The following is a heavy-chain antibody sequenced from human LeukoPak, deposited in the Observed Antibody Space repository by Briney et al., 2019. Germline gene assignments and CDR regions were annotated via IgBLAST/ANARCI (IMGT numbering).Heavy chain of an antibody. CDR3: ARVLLVVPAAMRIVEGFDP. Sequence: ASVKVSCKAFGYTFTSYYMHWVRQAPGQGLEWMGIISPSVGSAAYAQKFQGRVTMTTDTSTSTAYMELRSLRSDDTAVYYCARVLLVVPAAMRIVEGFDPWGQGTLVTVSS. D-gene: IGHD2-2*01. CDR2: ISPSVGSA. V-gene: IGHV1-46*01. J-gene: IGHJ5*02. CDR1: GYTFTSYY.